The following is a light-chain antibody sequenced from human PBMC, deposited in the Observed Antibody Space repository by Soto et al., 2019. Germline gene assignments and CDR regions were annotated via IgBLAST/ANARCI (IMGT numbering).Light chain of an antibody. CDR1: QSLVYSDGNTY. V-gene: IGKV2-24*01. J-gene: IGKJ1*01. CDR3: VQFSHFPRT. Sequence: DIVLTQTPLSSPVTLGQPASISCRSSQSLVYSDGNTYLSWLQQRPGQPPTLLIYQISNRFSGVPDRFSGSGAGTDFTLKISRVEAEEVGVYSCVQFSHFPRTFGQGTKVEIK. CDR2: QIS.